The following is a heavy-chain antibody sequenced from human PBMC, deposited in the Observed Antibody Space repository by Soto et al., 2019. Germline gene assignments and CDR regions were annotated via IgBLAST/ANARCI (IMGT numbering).Heavy chain of an antibody. D-gene: IGHD3-22*01. V-gene: IGHV3-30*18. CDR2: ISYDGSNK. CDR3: AKDQYYDSSGYYYYYGMDV. Sequence: GGSLRLSCAASGFTFSSYGMHWVRQAPGKGLEWVAVISYDGSNKYYADSVKGRVTISRDKSKNTLYLQMNSLRAEDTAGYYCAKDQYYDSSGYYYYYGMDVWGQGTTVTVSS. CDR1: GFTFSSYG. J-gene: IGHJ6*02.